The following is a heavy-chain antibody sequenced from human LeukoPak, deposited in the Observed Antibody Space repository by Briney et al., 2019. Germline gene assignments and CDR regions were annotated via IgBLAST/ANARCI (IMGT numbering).Heavy chain of an antibody. CDR3: ARGDSSGFNWFDP. J-gene: IGHJ5*02. CDR1: GASISSTTYY. D-gene: IGHD3-22*01. V-gene: IGHV4-39*07. Sequence: PSETLSLTCTVSGASISSTTYYWGWIRQPPRKGLEWIASIYYSGSTYYNPSLKSRVTISVDKSKNQFSLKLSSVTAADTAVYYCARGDSSGFNWFDPWGQGTLVTVSS. CDR2: IYYSGST.